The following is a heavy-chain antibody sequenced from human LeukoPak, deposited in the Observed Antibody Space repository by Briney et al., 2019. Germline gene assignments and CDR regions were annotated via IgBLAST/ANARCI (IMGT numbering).Heavy chain of an antibody. V-gene: IGHV1-18*01. CDR3: ARDLLTILGVVLSPSDY. Sequence: ASVKVSCKASGYTFTSYGISWVRQAPGQGLEWMGWISAYNGNTNYAQKLQGRVTMTTDTSTSTAYMELRSQRSDDTAVYYCARDLLTILGVVLSPSDYWGQGTLVTVSS. D-gene: IGHD3-3*01. CDR2: ISAYNGNT. CDR1: GYTFTSYG. J-gene: IGHJ4*02.